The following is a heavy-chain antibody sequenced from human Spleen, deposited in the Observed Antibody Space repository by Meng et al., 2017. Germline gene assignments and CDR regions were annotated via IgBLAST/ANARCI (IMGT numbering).Heavy chain of an antibody. V-gene: IGHV4-34*01. D-gene: IGHD4-11*01. J-gene: IGHJ4*02. CDR1: GGSFSDYY. CDR2: INHSGST. CDR3: ARGPTTMAHDFDY. Sequence: QVQLQHWGAGLLKPSETLSLTCAVYGGSFSDYYWSWIRQPPGKGLEWIGEINHSGSTNYNPSLESRATISVDTSQNNLSLKLSSVTAADSAVYYCARGPTTMAHDFDYWGQGTLVTVSS.